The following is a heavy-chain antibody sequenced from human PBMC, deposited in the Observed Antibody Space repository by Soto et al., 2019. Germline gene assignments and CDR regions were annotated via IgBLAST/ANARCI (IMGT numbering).Heavy chain of an antibody. CDR1: GFTVSSNY. CDR2: IYSGGST. D-gene: IGHD2-2*01. V-gene: IGHV3-53*01. J-gene: IGHJ3*02. CDR3: ASLSSSTHDAFDI. Sequence: PGGSLRLSCAASGFTVSSNYMSWVRQAPGKGLEWVSVIYSGGSTYYADSVKGRFTISRHNSKNTLYLQMNSLRAEDTAVYYCASLSSSTHDAFDIWGQGTMVTVSS.